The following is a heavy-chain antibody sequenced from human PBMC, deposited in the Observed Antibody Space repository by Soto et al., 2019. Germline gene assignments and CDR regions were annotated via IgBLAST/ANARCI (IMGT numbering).Heavy chain of an antibody. D-gene: IGHD5-18*01. V-gene: IGHV3-23*01. CDR1: GFTFSSYA. J-gene: IGHJ4*02. CDR3: AKVRGAAMATRVFDY. CDR2: ISGSGGST. Sequence: EVQLLESGGGLVQPGGSLRLSCAAYGFTFSSYAMSWVRQAPGKGLEWVSAISGSGGSTYYADSVKGRFTISRDNSKNTLYLQMNSLRAEDTAVYYCAKVRGAAMATRVFDYWGQGTLVTVSS.